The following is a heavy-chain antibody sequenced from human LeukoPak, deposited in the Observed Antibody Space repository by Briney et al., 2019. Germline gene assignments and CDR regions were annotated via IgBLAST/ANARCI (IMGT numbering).Heavy chain of an antibody. CDR1: GGSISSYY. CDR3: ARDRGGNNWFDP. D-gene: IGHD3-10*01. J-gene: IGHJ5*02. V-gene: IGHV4-59*12. Sequence: NPSETLSLTCTVSGGSISSYYWSWIRQPPGKGLEWIGYIYYSGSTNYNPSLKSRVTISVDTSKNQFSLKLSSVTAADTAVYYCARDRGGNNWFDPWGQGTLVTVSS. CDR2: IYYSGST.